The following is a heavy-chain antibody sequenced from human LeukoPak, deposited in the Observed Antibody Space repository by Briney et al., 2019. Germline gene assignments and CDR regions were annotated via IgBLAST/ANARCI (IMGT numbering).Heavy chain of an antibody. V-gene: IGHV3-23*01. Sequence: GGSLRLSCAASGFTFSSYAMSWVRQAPGKGLEWVSAISGSGGSTYYADSVKGRFTISRDNSKNTLYLQMSSLRAEDTAVYYCAKDTITMVRGVTSYYFDYWGQGTLVTVSS. CDR1: GFTFSSYA. CDR3: AKDTITMVRGVTSYYFDY. J-gene: IGHJ4*02. CDR2: ISGSGGST. D-gene: IGHD3-10*01.